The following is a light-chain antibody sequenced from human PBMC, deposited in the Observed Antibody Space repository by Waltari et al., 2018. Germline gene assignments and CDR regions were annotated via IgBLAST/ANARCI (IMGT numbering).Light chain of an antibody. V-gene: IGLV2-23*02. CDR2: DVS. CDR1: SSDVGGYNY. CDR3: CSYAGSSIL. Sequence: QSALTQPASVSGSPGQSITISCTGTSSDVGGYNYVSWYQQHPGKAPKLMIYDVSKRPSGVSNRFSGSKSGNTASLTISGLQAEDEADYYCCSYAGSSILFDGGTKLTVL. J-gene: IGLJ2*01.